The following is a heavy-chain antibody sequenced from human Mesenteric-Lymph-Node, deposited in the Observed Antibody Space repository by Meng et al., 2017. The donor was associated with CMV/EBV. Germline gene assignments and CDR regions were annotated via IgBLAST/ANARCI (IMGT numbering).Heavy chain of an antibody. D-gene: IGHD6-19*01. CDR3: AKDWGSGWYKGNYWYFDL. Sequence: GGSLRLSCAASGFTVSSNYMSWVRQAPGKGLEWVSVIYSGGSTYYADSVKGRFTISRDNSKNTLYLQMNSLRAEDTAVYYCAKDWGSGWYKGNYWYFDLWGRGTLVTVSS. CDR2: IYSGGST. CDR1: GFTVSSNY. J-gene: IGHJ2*01. V-gene: IGHV3-53*01.